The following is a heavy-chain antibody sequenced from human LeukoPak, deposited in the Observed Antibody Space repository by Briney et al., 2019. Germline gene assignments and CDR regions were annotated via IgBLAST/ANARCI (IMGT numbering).Heavy chain of an antibody. Sequence: SETLSLTCTVSGGSISSYYWSWIRQPPGKGLEWIGYIYYSGSTNYNPSLKSRVTISVDTSKNQFSLKLSSVTAADTAVYYCARVPYGSGSYHNWDYWGQGTLVTVSS. CDR1: GGSISSYY. CDR3: ARVPYGSGSYHNWDY. J-gene: IGHJ4*02. CDR2: IYYSGST. V-gene: IGHV4-59*01. D-gene: IGHD3-10*01.